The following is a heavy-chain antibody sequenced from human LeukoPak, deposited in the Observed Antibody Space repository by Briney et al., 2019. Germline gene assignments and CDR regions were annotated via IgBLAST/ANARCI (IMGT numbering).Heavy chain of an antibody. D-gene: IGHD6-19*01. Sequence: ASVTVSFTASGGTFSSYAISWVRQAPGQGLEWMGGIIPIFGTANYAQKFQGRVTITADESTSTAYMELSSLRSEDTAVYYCARAHSSGWYNSIYGMDVWGQGTTVTVSS. CDR3: ARAHSSGWYNSIYGMDV. V-gene: IGHV1-69*13. J-gene: IGHJ6*02. CDR2: IIPIFGTA. CDR1: GGTFSSYA.